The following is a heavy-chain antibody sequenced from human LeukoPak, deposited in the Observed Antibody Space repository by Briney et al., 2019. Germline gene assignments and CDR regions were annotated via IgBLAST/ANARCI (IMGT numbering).Heavy chain of an antibody. CDR3: ARSGTVTTWNY. D-gene: IGHD4-17*01. Sequence: SETLSLTCTVSGGSISTGGYYWSWIRQHPGKGLGWIGYIYYSGTTYYNPSLKSRVSISLDTSKNQFSLNLSSVTAADTAVYYCARSGTVTTWNYWGQGTLVTVSS. CDR2: IYYSGTT. J-gene: IGHJ4*02. V-gene: IGHV4-31*03. CDR1: GGSISTGGYY.